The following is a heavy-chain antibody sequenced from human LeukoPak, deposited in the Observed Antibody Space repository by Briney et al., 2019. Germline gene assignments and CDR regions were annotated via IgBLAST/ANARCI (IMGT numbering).Heavy chain of an antibody. CDR3: AGEYSSSSGRYYYYYMDV. D-gene: IGHD6-6*01. V-gene: IGHV1-69*01. CDR1: GGTFSSYA. Sequence: ASVKVSCKASGGTFSSYAISWVRQAPGQGLEWMGGIIPIFGTANYAQKFQGRVTITADESTSTAYMELSSLRSEDTAVYYCAGEYSSSSGRYYYYYMDVWGKGTTVTVPS. CDR2: IIPIFGTA. J-gene: IGHJ6*03.